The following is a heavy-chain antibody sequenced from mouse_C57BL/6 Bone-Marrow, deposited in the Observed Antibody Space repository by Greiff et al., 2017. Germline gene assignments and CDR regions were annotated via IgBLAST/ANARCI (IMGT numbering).Heavy chain of an antibody. Sequence: VQLQQSGPVLVKPGPSVKISCKASGFTFTDYYMHWVKQSHGKSLEWIGLINPNYGTTSYNQKFKGKATLTVDQSSSTAYMQLNSLTSEDSAVYYFARWGYGSSYEGFAYWGQGTLVTVSA. D-gene: IGHD1-1*01. V-gene: IGHV1-39*01. CDR3: ARWGYGSSYEGFAY. CDR1: GFTFTDYY. J-gene: IGHJ3*01. CDR2: INPNYGTT.